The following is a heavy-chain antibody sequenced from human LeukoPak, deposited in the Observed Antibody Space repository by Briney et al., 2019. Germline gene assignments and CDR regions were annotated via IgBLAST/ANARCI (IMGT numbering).Heavy chain of an antibody. J-gene: IGHJ5*02. CDR2: IYTSGST. D-gene: IGHD6-13*01. Sequence: SETLSLTCTVSGGSISSSSYYWSWIRQPAGKGLEWIGRIYTSGSTNYNPSLKSRVTMSVDTSKNQFSLKLSSVTAADTAVYYCARDGRIAAARGLNWFDPWGQGTLVTVSS. CDR3: ARDGRIAAARGLNWFDP. CDR1: GGSISSSSYY. V-gene: IGHV4-61*02.